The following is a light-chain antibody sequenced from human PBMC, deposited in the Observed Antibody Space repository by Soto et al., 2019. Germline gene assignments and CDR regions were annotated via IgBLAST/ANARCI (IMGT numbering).Light chain of an antibody. J-gene: IGKJ1*01. CDR2: AAS. V-gene: IGKV1-8*01. CDR1: QGISSY. CDR3: QQYYSYPSVT. Sequence: AIRMTHSPSSFSASTGDRVTITCRASQGISSYLAWYQQKPGKAPKLLIYAASTLQSGVPSRFSGSGSGTDFTLTISCLQSEDFATYYCQQYYSYPSVTFGQGTKVEIK.